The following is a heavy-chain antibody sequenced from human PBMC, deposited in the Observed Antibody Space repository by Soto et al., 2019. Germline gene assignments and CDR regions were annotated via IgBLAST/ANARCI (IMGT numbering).Heavy chain of an antibody. J-gene: IGHJ3*01. CDR1: GFTFSDHY. V-gene: IGHV3-72*01. CDR3: ARAKGSTWTDNAADL. CDR2: IRNKANGYTT. Sequence: GGSLRLSCAASGFTFSDHYMDWVRQAPGEGLEWVGRIRNKANGYTTEYAASVKGRFTISRDDSEKSLYLQMNGLNNDDAAVYYCARAKGSTWTDNAADLWGQGTMVTVSS. D-gene: IGHD6-13*01.